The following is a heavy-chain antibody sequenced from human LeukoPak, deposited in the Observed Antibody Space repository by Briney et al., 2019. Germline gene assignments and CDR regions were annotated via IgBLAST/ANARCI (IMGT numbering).Heavy chain of an antibody. Sequence: GGSLRLSCVASGFTFSSYRMNWVRQAPGKGLEWVSSISSSSSDIYYADSLKGRFTISRDNAKNTLYLQMNSLRAEDTAVYYSAKGRALSYYYDSSGYYLYFDYWGQGTLVTVSS. CDR1: GFTFSSYR. CDR2: ISSSSSDI. CDR3: AKGRALSYYYDSSGYYLYFDY. V-gene: IGHV3-21*04. J-gene: IGHJ4*02. D-gene: IGHD3-22*01.